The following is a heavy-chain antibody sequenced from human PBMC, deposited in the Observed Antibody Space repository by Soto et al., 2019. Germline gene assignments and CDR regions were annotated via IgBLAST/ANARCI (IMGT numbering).Heavy chain of an antibody. CDR3: AKEPVGPDWYFDL. J-gene: IGHJ2*01. CDR2: ISGSGIST. CDR1: GFTFRSYA. V-gene: IGHV3-23*01. Sequence: DVQLLESGGGLVQPGGSLRLSCAASGFTFRSYAMSWVRQAPGKGLEWVSGISGSGISTHYADSVKGRFTVSRDNSKNTLYLQMTRLRAEDTGVYNCAKEPVGPDWYFDLWGRGTLVTVSS.